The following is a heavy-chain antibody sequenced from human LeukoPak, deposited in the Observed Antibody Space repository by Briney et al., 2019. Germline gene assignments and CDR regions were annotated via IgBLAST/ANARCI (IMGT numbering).Heavy chain of an antibody. CDR2: IYYSGST. V-gene: IGHV4-59*08. Sequence: SETLSLTCTVSGGSISSYHWSWIRQPPGKGLEWIGYIYYSGSTNYNPSLKSRVTISVDTSKNQFSLKLSSVTAADTAVYYCASTPKTAMVTVYFDYWGQGTLVTVSS. J-gene: IGHJ4*02. D-gene: IGHD5-18*01. CDR1: GGSISSYH. CDR3: ASTPKTAMVTVYFDY.